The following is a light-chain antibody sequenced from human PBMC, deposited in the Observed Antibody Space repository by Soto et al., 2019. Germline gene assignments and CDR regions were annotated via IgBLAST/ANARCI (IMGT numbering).Light chain of an antibody. CDR3: EQYDKSIT. Sequence: IVLIQSPATLSVSPGERATLSCRASQNISNYLIWYQQKPGQAPRLLIYDVSNRATDIPARFSGSGSGTDFTLTINRLEPEDFAVYYCEQYDKSITFGGGTKVDIK. V-gene: IGKV3-11*01. J-gene: IGKJ4*01. CDR1: QNISNY. CDR2: DVS.